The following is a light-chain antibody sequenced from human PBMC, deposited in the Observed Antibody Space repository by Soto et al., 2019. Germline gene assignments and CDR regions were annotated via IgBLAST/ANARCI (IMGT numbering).Light chain of an antibody. CDR1: SSDVGDYPY. CDR2: DVN. V-gene: IGLV2-14*03. CDR3: CSYTTTPTHVL. Sequence: QSALTQPASVSVSPGQSITISCTGTSSDVGDYPYVSWYQQHPGKAPKVVIYDVNKRPSGASDRFSGSKSGNTASLTISGLQAEDEADYYCCSYTTTPTHVLFGGGTQLTVL. J-gene: IGLJ7*01.